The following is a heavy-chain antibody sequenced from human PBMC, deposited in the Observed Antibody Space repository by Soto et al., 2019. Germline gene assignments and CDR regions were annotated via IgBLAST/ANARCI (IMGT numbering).Heavy chain of an antibody. CDR3: ARHVGTGTTSNWFDP. CDR1: GFTFSSYW. CDR2: ISIDGSST. Sequence: HPGGSLRLSCAASGFTFSSYWMHWVRQAPGKGLVWVSRISIDGSSTGYADPVKGRFTISISRDNAKNTLFLQMNSLRAADTAVYYCARHVGTGTTSNWFDPWGQGTLVTVSS. D-gene: IGHD1-1*01. J-gene: IGHJ5*02. V-gene: IGHV3-74*01.